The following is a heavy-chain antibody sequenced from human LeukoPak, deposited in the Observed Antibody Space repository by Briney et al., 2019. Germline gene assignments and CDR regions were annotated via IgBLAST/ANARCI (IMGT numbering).Heavy chain of an antibody. V-gene: IGHV3-7*01. Sequence: SGGSLRLSCVASGFTFSTYWMTWVRQAPGKGLEWVANIKQDGSEKNYVDSVKGRFTISRDNVKNSLYLQMNSLRAEDTAVYYCARDPVDTAWGQGTLVTVSS. J-gene: IGHJ4*02. CDR2: IKQDGSEK. CDR3: ARDPVDTA. D-gene: IGHD5-18*01. CDR1: GFTFSTYW.